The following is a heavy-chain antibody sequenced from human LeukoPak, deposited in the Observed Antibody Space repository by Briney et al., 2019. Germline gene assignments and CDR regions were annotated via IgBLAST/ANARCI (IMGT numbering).Heavy chain of an antibody. CDR1: GFTFTSYN. CDR2: ITSSSSYI. J-gene: IGHJ4*02. CDR3: TRDPILGAPDYLDY. Sequence: PGGSLRLSCAASGFTFTSYNMNWVRQAPGKGLEWVSSITSSSSYIYYADSVKGRFTISRDNSKNTMYLQMNNLREEDTAVYYCTRDPILGAPDYLDYWGQGTLVTVSS. V-gene: IGHV3-21*01. D-gene: IGHD1-26*01.